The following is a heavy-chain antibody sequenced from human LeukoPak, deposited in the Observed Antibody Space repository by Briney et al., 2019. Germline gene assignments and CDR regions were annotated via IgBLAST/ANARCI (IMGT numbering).Heavy chain of an antibody. CDR1: GYTFTSYY. CDR3: ARDVSLRANYYYGMDV. V-gene: IGHV1-46*01. J-gene: IGHJ6*02. Sequence: ASVKVSCKASGYTFTSYYMHWVRQAPGQGLEWMGIINPSGGSTSYAQKFQGRVTMTRDTSTSTVYMELSSLRSEDTAVYYCARDVSLRANYYYGMDVWGQGTTVTVSS. CDR2: INPSGGST. D-gene: IGHD5-12*01.